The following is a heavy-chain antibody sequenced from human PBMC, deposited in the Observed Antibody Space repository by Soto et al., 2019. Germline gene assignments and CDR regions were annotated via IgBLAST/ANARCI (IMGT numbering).Heavy chain of an antibody. D-gene: IGHD3-3*01. CDR2: INPNSGGT. CDR3: ARDLSPIHTNYDFWSGYYTGGRYYYYGMDV. Sequence: ASVKVSCKASGYTFTGYYMHWVRQAPGQGLEWMGWINPNSGGTNYAQKFQGRVTMTRDTSISTAYMGLSRLRSDDTAVYYCARDLSPIHTNYDFWSGYYTGGRYYYYGMDVWGQGTTVTVSS. J-gene: IGHJ6*02. V-gene: IGHV1-2*02. CDR1: GYTFTGYY.